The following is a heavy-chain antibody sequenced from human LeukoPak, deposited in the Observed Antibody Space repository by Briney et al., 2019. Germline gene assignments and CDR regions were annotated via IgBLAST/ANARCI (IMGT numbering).Heavy chain of an antibody. D-gene: IGHD3-9*01. CDR1: GFTFSTYW. Sequence: GGSLRLSCAASGFTFSTYWMHWVRQAPGKGLVWVSRINRDGSSTSYADSVKRRFTISRDNAKNTLYLQMNSLRAEDTAVYYCARDRETYYDILTGYYTLGDAFDIWGQGTMVTVSS. CDR3: ARDRETYYDILTGYYTLGDAFDI. V-gene: IGHV3-74*01. CDR2: INRDGSST. J-gene: IGHJ3*02.